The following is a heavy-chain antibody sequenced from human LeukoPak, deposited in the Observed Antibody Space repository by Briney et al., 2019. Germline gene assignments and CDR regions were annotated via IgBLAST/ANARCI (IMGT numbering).Heavy chain of an antibody. CDR2: INHSGST. Sequence: SETLSLTCAVYGGSFSGYYWSWIRQPPGKGLEWIGEINHSGSTNYNPSLKSRVTISVDTSKNQFSLKLSSVTAADTAVYYCARTYYYDSSGYYRRYYFDYWGLGTLVTVSS. D-gene: IGHD3-22*01. CDR3: ARTYYYDSSGYYRRYYFDY. CDR1: GGSFSGYY. J-gene: IGHJ4*02. V-gene: IGHV4-34*01.